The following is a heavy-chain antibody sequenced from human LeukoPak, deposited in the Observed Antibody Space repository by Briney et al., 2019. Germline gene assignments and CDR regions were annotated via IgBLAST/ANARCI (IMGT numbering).Heavy chain of an antibody. J-gene: IGHJ4*02. Sequence: GGSLRLSCAASGFTFSSYWMSWVRQAPGKGLEWVANIKQDGSEKYYVDSVKGRFTISRDNAKNSLYLQMNSLRAEDTAVYYCARDGKHYYGSGSYYNFDYWGQGTLVTVSS. CDR3: ARDGKHYYGSGSYYNFDY. D-gene: IGHD3-10*01. V-gene: IGHV3-7*01. CDR2: IKQDGSEK. CDR1: GFTFSSYW.